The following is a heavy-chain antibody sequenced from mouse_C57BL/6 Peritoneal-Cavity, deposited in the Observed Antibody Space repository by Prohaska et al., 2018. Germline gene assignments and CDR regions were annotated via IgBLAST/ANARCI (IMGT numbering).Heavy chain of an antibody. CDR3: AGPRFDY. CDR2: INLNNGGT. J-gene: IGHJ2*01. V-gene: IGHV1-26*01. Sequence: HGKSLEWIGDINLNNGGTSYNKKFKGKATLTVDKSSSTAYMELRSLTSEDSAVYYCAGPRFDYWGQGTTLTVSS.